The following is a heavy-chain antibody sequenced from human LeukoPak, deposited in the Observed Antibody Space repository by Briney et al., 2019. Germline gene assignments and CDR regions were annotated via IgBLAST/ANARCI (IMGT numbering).Heavy chain of an antibody. Sequence: SVKVSCKASGGTFSSYAISWVRQAPGQGLEWMGGIIPIFGTANYAQKFQGRVTITADESTSTAYMELSSLRSGDTAVYYCARGAYSSGWYGNWFDPWGQGTLVTVSS. V-gene: IGHV1-69*13. CDR1: GGTFSSYA. J-gene: IGHJ5*02. CDR2: IIPIFGTA. CDR3: ARGAYSSGWYGNWFDP. D-gene: IGHD6-19*01.